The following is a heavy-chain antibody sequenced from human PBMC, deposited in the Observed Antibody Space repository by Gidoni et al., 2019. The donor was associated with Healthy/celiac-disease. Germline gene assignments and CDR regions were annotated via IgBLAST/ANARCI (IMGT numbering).Heavy chain of an antibody. J-gene: IGHJ5*02. CDR2: IWYDGSNK. V-gene: IGHV3-33*01. Sequence: QVQLVESGGGVVQPGRSLSLSCAASGFTFSSYGMHWVRQAPGKGLEWVAVIWYDGSNKYYADSVKGRFTISRDNSKNTLYLQMNSLRAEDTAVYYCASRGSRGWFDPWGQGTLVTVSS. CDR3: ASRGSRGWFDP. D-gene: IGHD3-10*01. CDR1: GFTFSSYG.